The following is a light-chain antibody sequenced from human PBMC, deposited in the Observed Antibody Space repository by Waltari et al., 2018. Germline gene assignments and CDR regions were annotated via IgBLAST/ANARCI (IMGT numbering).Light chain of an antibody. CDR1: LRDVRVANA. Sequence: ALTHPHSVTECPLRAVSISCPCTLRDVRVANATSLYQQPPGTAPKLTIYEVSNRPSGVPDRFSGSKSGNTASLTISGLQAEDEADYYCSSYTSSSTFDVVFGGGTKLTVL. CDR2: EVS. J-gene: IGLJ2*01. V-gene: IGLV2-18*02. CDR3: SSYTSSSTFDVV.